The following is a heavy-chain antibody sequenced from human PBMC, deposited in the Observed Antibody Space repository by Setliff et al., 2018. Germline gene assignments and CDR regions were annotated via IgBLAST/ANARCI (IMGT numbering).Heavy chain of an antibody. CDR3: ARVSGFQYMDV. D-gene: IGHD3-3*01. J-gene: IGHJ6*03. Sequence: SETLSLTCTVSGGSIGPHYWSWIRQAPGKGLEWIGQVYTSWSTNYNPSLKSRVTISLDTSKNQFSLNLSSLTAADTAVYYCARVSGFQYMDVWGKGTTVTVSS. CDR1: GGSIGPHY. CDR2: VYTSWST. V-gene: IGHV4-4*09.